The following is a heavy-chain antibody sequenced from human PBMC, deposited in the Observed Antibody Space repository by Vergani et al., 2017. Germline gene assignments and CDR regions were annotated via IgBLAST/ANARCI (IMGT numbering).Heavy chain of an antibody. CDR2: VYARDSIT. J-gene: IGHJ4*02. V-gene: IGHV5-51*01. Sequence: EVQLVQSGAEVKKPGESLKISCEGSGYTFTEYWVGWVRQKPGKGLEWMGVVYARDSITRYSLSFEGQVTISAYKSIHTAYLEWDSLRASDSARYYCVLRRWERQEVDYWGQGTLVTV. CDR3: VLRRWERQEVDY. CDR1: GYTFTEYW. D-gene: IGHD1-26*01.